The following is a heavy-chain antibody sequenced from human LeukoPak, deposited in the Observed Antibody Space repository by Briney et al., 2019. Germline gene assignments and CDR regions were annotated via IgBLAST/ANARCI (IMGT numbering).Heavy chain of an antibody. D-gene: IGHD5-18*01. CDR3: ARVRSGYSYGPFDY. V-gene: IGHV4-59*01. CDR1: GGSIGSYY. J-gene: IGHJ4*02. Sequence: PSETLSLTCTVSGGSIGSYYWSWIRQPPGKGVEWIGYIYYRGSTNYNPSLKSRVTISIDTSKNQFSLKLSSVTAADTAVYYCARVRSGYSYGPFDYWGQGTLVTVSS. CDR2: IYYRGST.